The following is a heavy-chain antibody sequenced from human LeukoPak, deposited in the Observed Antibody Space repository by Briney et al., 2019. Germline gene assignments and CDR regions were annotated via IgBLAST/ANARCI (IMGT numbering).Heavy chain of an antibody. D-gene: IGHD2-21*01. J-gene: IGHJ6*02. CDR3: AKTSKVRGPYYYYGMDV. CDR1: GGSISSYY. CDR2: INHSGST. V-gene: IGHV4-34*01. Sequence: SETLSLTCTVSGGSISSYYWSWIRQPPGKGLEWIGEINHSGSTNYNPSLKSRVTISVDTSKNQFSLKLSSVTAADTAVYYCAKTSKVRGPYYYYGMDVWGQGTTVTVSS.